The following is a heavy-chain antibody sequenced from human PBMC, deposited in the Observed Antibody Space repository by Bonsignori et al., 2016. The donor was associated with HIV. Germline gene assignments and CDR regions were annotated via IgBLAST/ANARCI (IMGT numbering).Heavy chain of an antibody. D-gene: IGHD3-10*01. J-gene: IGHJ3*02. CDR3: ARMPETLWFGDDAFDI. Sequence: VRQAPGKGLEWVSSITSSSRYIYYADSVKGRFTISRDNAKNSLYLQMSSLRAEDSAVYYCARMPETLWFGDDAFDIWGQGAMVTVSS. V-gene: IGHV3-21*01. CDR2: ITSSSRYI.